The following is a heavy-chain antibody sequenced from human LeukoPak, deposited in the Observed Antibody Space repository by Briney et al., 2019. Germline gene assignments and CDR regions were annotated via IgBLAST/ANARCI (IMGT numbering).Heavy chain of an antibody. V-gene: IGHV3-13*01. Sequence: GGSLRLSCAASGFTFSSYDTHWVRQATGKGLEWVSAIGTAGDTYYPGSVKGRFTISRENAKNSSYLQMNSLRGGDTAVYYCAREASGYDLRYYYGMDVWGQGTTVTVSS. D-gene: IGHD5-12*01. J-gene: IGHJ6*02. CDR2: IGTAGDT. CDR1: GFTFSSYD. CDR3: AREASGYDLRYYYGMDV.